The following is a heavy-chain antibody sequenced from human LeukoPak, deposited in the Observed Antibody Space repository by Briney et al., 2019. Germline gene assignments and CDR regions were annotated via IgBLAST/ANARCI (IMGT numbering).Heavy chain of an antibody. J-gene: IGHJ4*01. CDR3: ARDAYSNYVRPDYLDY. CDR2: IFGSGGSA. Sequence: GGSLRLSCAASGFTFGSYAMYWVRQAPGKGLEWVSGIFGSGGSAHYADSVKGRISVSRDNGKNSVFLQMSSLRAEDTAVYYCARDAYSNYVRPDYLDYWGQGALVTVSS. V-gene: IGHV3-23*01. D-gene: IGHD4-11*01. CDR1: GFTFGSYA.